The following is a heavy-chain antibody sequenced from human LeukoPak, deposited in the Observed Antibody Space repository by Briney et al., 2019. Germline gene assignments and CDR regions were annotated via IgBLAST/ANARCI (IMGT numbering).Heavy chain of an antibody. CDR2: ISYDGSNK. CDR1: GFTFSTYA. V-gene: IGHV3-30-3*01. J-gene: IGHJ4*02. Sequence: GGSLRLSCADSGFTFSTYAMHWVRQAPGKGLEWVAVISYDGSNKYYADSVKGRFTISRDNSKNTLYLQMNSLRAEDTAVYYCARSSVGYYYGSGSYAQFDYWGQGTLVTVSS. D-gene: IGHD3-10*01. CDR3: ARSSVGYYYGSGSYAQFDY.